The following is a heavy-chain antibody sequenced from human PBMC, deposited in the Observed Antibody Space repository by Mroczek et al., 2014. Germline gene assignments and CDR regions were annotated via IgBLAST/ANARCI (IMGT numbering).Heavy chain of an antibody. CDR3: ARHYYDSSGYAALDY. J-gene: IGHJ4*02. CDR2: IYYSGST. Sequence: QVQLVESGPGLVKPSETLSLTCTVSGGSISSYYWSWIRQPPGKGLEWIGYIYYSGSTNYNPSLKSRVTISVDTSRNQFSLKLSSVTAADTAVYYCARHYYDSSGYAALDYWGQGTLVTVSS. D-gene: IGHD3-22*01. CDR1: GGSISSYY. V-gene: IGHV4-59*01.